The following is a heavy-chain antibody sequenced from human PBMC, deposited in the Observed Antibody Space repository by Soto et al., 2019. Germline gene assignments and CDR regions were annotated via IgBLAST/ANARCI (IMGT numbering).Heavy chain of an antibody. CDR2: IYWDDYK. CDR3: GNKGGGERILDY. Sequence: HITLKESGPALAQPTQTLTLTCTFSGFSRSTSRVGVGWIRQPPGEALEWLALIYWDDYKHFSPSLESRPPTNKATPQNPVAQTLTNVEPVDNGTRFRGNKGGGERILDYWGQGTLVTVSS. J-gene: IGHJ4*02. V-gene: IGHV2-5*02. D-gene: IGHD3-16*01. CDR1: GFSRSTSRVG.